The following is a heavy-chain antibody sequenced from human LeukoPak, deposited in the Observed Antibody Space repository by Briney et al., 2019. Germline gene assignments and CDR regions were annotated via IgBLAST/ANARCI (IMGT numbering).Heavy chain of an antibody. D-gene: IGHD3-10*01. Sequence: GGSLRLSCAASGFTFSNGMHWVRQAPSKGLEWVAFIHYDGTNEYYADSVKGRFTISRDNFKNTLSLQMNGLRVEDTALYYCVNSGFDPWGQGTLVTVSS. CDR3: VNSGFDP. CDR2: IHYDGTNE. CDR1: GFTFSNG. J-gene: IGHJ5*02. V-gene: IGHV3-30*02.